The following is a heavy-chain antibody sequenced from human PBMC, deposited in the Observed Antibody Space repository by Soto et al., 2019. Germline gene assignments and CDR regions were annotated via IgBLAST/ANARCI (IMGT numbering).Heavy chain of an antibody. Sequence: QVQLVQSGAEVKKPGSSVKVSCKASGGTFSSYTISWVRQAPGQGLEWMGRIIPILGIANYARKFQGRVTITAEKSTSTAYMELSSLRSEDTAVYYGEGYCSSTSCKTDYYYGMDVWGQGTTVTVSS. CDR3: EGYCSSTSCKTDYYYGMDV. D-gene: IGHD2-2*01. V-gene: IGHV1-69*02. CDR1: GGTFSSYT. CDR2: IIPILGIA. J-gene: IGHJ6*02.